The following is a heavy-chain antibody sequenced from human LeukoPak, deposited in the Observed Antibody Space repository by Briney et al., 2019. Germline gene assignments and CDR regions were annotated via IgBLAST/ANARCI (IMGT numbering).Heavy chain of an antibody. D-gene: IGHD3-10*01. CDR1: GFTFSSYA. V-gene: IGHV3-23*01. CDR2: ISGSGGST. J-gene: IGHJ4*02. Sequence: PGGSLRLSCAAPGFTFSSYAMSWVRQAPGKGLEWVSAISGSGGSTYYADSVKGRFTISRDNSKNTLYLQMNSLRAEDTAVYYCAKAGYYGSGSYYALSYFDYWGQGTLVTVSS. CDR3: AKAGYYGSGSYYALSYFDY.